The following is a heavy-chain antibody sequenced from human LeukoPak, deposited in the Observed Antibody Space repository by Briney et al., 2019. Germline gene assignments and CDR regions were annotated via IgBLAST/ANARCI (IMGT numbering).Heavy chain of an antibody. V-gene: IGHV3-21*01. CDR1: GFTFSSYS. D-gene: IGHD1-20*01. CDR3: ARPLSGTTDFDY. CDR2: ISSSSYI. Sequence: GGSLRLSCAASGFTFSSYSMNWVRQAPGKGLEWVSSISSSSYIYYADSLKGRFTISRDNAKNSLYLQMNGLRAEDTAVYYCARPLSGTTDFDYWGQGTLVTVSS. J-gene: IGHJ4*02.